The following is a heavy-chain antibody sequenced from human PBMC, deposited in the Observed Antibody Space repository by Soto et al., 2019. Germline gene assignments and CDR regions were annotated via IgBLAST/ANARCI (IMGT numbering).Heavy chain of an antibody. V-gene: IGHV1-18*01. CDR3: ARDTSRGEYDY. D-gene: IGHD3-10*01. CDR2: INVYNGNT. CDR1: GYTFTSYG. Sequence: QVQLVQSGAEVKKPGASVKVSCKASGYTFTSYGISWVRQAPGQGLEWMGWINVYNGNTNYAQKRQRRVTMTTDTSTSTAYLDLRSLRSDDTAVYFCARDTSRGEYDYWGQGTLVTVSS. J-gene: IGHJ4*02.